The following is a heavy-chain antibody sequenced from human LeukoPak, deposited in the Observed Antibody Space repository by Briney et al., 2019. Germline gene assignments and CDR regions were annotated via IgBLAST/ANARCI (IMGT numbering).Heavy chain of an antibody. Sequence: GGSLRLSCTASGFTFSSYAMNWVRQAPGKGLEWVSGIGAGGTFTYYADSVKGRFTIFRDNSRNTLYLQMNSLKTEDTAVYYCTTVERWLLNSSPFWGQGTLVTVSS. D-gene: IGHD5-24*01. CDR1: GFTFSSYA. CDR3: TTVERWLLNSSPF. J-gene: IGHJ4*02. CDR2: IGAGGTFT. V-gene: IGHV3-23*01.